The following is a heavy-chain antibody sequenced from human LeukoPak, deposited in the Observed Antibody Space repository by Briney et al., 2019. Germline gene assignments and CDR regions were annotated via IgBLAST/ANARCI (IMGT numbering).Heavy chain of an antibody. CDR3: ARSIVGASDFYYYGMDV. D-gene: IGHD1-26*01. CDR2: IAYDGSNK. Sequence: PGGSLRLSCAASGFTFSSYAMHWVRQAPGKGLEWVAGIAYDGSNKDYADSVKGRFTISRDNSTNNLYLQMNSLRAEDTAVYYCARSIVGASDFYYYGMDVWGQGPTVTVSS. CDR1: GFTFSSYA. V-gene: IGHV3-30-3*01. J-gene: IGHJ6*02.